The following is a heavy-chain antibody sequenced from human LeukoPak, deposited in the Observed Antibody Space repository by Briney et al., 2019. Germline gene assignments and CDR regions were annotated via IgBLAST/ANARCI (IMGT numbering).Heavy chain of an antibody. Sequence: SETLSLTCTVSGGSIRSSYYYWSWIRQPPGKGLEWIGYIYYSGSTNYNPSLKSRVTISVDTSKNQFSLKLSSVTAADTAVYYCARLGADNAFDIWGQGTMVTVSS. CDR1: GGSIRSSYYY. D-gene: IGHD3-16*01. CDR2: IYYSGST. CDR3: ARLGADNAFDI. J-gene: IGHJ3*02. V-gene: IGHV4-61*01.